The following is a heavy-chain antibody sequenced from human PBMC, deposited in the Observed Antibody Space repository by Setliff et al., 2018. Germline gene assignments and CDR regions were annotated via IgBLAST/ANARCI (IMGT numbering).Heavy chain of an antibody. J-gene: IGHJ3*02. CDR3: VRDGQDLAPYAFDI. CDR1: GFTFSTYW. Sequence: GGSLRLSCAASGFTFSTYWMSWVRQAPGKGLEWVANINQDGSEKYYVDSVKGRFTISRDNSKNTLYLQMNSLGPDDTAIYYCVRDGQDLAPYAFDIWAQGTLVTVSS. CDR2: INQDGSEK. V-gene: IGHV3-7*01.